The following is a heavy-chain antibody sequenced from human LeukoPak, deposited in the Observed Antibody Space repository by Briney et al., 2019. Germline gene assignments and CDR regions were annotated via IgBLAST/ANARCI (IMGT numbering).Heavy chain of an antibody. CDR1: GYSISSGYY. D-gene: IGHD5-18*01. V-gene: IGHV4-38-2*01. Sequence: ASETLSLTCAVSGYSISSGYYWGWIRQPRGKGLVWIGSIYHSGSTYYNPSLKSRVTISVDTSKNQFSLKLSSVTAADTAVYYCARGYSYGNGYFDYWGQGTLVTVSS. CDR2: IYHSGST. J-gene: IGHJ4*02. CDR3: ARGYSYGNGYFDY.